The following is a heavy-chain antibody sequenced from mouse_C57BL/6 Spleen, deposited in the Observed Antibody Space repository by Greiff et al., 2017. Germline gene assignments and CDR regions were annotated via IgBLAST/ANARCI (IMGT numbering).Heavy chain of an antibody. V-gene: IGHV1-55*01. Sequence: QVQLLQSGAELVKPGASLKMSCKASGYTFTSYWITWVKQTPGQGLEWIGDINPGSSSTNYNEKVKGKATLTVDTSYNTAYMQLSSLTSEDSAFYYCAIWGLCYFDVWGKGTTVTVSS. CDR1: GYTFTSYW. D-gene: IGHD1-1*02. CDR2: INPGSSST. J-gene: IGHJ2*01. CDR3: AIWGLCYFDV.